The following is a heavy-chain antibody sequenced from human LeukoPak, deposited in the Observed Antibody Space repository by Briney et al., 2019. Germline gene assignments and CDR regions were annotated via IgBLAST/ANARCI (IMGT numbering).Heavy chain of an antibody. V-gene: IGHV3-23*01. CDR1: GFSFSTYA. Sequence: GGSLRLSCEASGFSFSTYAMSWVRQAPGKGLEWVSSISGSGGSRNYGDSVKGRFTSSRDNSKNTLYLQMNSLRAEDTAVYYCAREGRAAAGPFDYWGQGTMVTVSS. CDR3: AREGRAAAGPFDY. D-gene: IGHD6-13*01. J-gene: IGHJ4*02. CDR2: ISGSGGSR.